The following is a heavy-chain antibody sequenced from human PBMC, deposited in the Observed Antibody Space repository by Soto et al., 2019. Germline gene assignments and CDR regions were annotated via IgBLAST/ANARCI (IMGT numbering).Heavy chain of an antibody. CDR1: GGTFSSYA. CDR3: ATHLKGIVVVVAAHYYYGMDV. Sequence: SVKVSCKASGGTFSSYAISWVRQAPGQGLEWMGGIIPIFGTANYAQKFQGRVTITADESTSTAYMELSSLRSEDTAVYYCATHLKGIVVVVAAHYYYGMDVWG. CDR2: IIPIFGTA. J-gene: IGHJ6*02. D-gene: IGHD2-15*01. V-gene: IGHV1-69*13.